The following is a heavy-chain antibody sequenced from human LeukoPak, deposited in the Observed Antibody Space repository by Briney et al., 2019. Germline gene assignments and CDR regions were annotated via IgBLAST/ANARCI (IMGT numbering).Heavy chain of an antibody. CDR1: GFTFSSYA. J-gene: IGHJ3*02. V-gene: IGHV3-23*01. Sequence: PGGSLRLSCAASGFTFSSYAMSWVRQAPGKGLEWVSSISDSGGGTYYADSVKGRFTISRDNSKSTLYLQMNSLRVDDTAKYYCANAQSSAGGYIWGQGTMVTVSS. CDR2: ISDSGGGT. CDR3: ANAQSSAGGYI. D-gene: IGHD6-19*01.